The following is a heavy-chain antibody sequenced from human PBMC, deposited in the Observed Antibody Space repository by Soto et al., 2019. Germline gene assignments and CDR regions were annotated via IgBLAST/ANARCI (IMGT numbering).Heavy chain of an antibody. J-gene: IGHJ4*02. D-gene: IGHD3-22*01. Sequence: GASVKVSCKASGYTFGNHYMHWVRQAPGQGLEWMGIFNPSGDHTNYAQKFQGRVTMTSDTSRSTGYMELSSLRSDDTAVYYCAREGGYYFDSRLDLGGQGTLVTVSS. V-gene: IGHV1-46*01. CDR1: GYTFGNHY. CDR2: FNPSGDHT. CDR3: AREGGYYFDSRLDL.